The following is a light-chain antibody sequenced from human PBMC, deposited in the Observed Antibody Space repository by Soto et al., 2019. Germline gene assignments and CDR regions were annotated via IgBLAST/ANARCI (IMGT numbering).Light chain of an antibody. CDR3: KHYYSDLPVT. J-gene: IGKJ3*01. CDR2: AAS. V-gene: IGKV1-8*01. Sequence: AIRMTQSPSSLSASTGDRVTITCRASQGISNYLAWYQQKLGKAPKLLIYAASTLQSGVPARFSGCGSGTDFTVTIRFLQAEDFASYGCKHYYSDLPVTFGPGTKVDI. CDR1: QGISNY.